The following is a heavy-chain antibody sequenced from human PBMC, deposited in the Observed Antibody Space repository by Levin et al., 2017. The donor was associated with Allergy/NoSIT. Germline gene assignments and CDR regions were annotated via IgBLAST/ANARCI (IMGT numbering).Heavy chain of an antibody. CDR1: GGTFSSYT. D-gene: IGHD2-2*01. Sequence: VASVKVSCKASGGTFSSYTISWVRQAPGQGLEWMGRIIPILGIANYAQKFQGRVTITADKSTSTAYMELSSLRSEDTAVYYCARDIKPCSSTSCLRGDWFDPWGQGTLVTVSS. J-gene: IGHJ5*02. CDR3: ARDIKPCSSTSCLRGDWFDP. CDR2: IIPILGIA. V-gene: IGHV1-69*04.